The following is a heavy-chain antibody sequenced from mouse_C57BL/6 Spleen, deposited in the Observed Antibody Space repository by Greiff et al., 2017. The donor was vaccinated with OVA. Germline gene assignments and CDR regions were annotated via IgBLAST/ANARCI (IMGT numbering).Heavy chain of an antibody. V-gene: IGHV5-4*03. Sequence: EVMLVESGGGLVKPGGSLKLSCAASGFTFSSYAMSWVRQTPEKRLEWVATISDGGSYTYYPDNVKGRFTISRDNAKNNLYLQMSHLKSEDTAMYYCGRVGLRRDWYFDVWGTGTTVTVSS. CDR3: GRVGLRRDWYFDV. CDR2: ISDGGSYT. CDR1: GFTFSSYA. J-gene: IGHJ1*03. D-gene: IGHD2-4*01.